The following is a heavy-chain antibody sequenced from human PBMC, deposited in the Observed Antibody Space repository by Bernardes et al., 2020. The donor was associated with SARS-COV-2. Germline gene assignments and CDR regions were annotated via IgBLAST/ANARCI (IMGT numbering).Heavy chain of an antibody. CDR2: IYYSGST. D-gene: IGHD2-15*01. Sequence: SETLTLTCTVSGGSISSYYWSWIRQPPGTGLEWIGYIYYSGSTNYNPSLKSRVTISVDTSKNQFSLKLSSVTAADTAVYYCARGGVAPRYYYYGMDVWGKGTTVTVSS. CDR3: ARGGVAPRYYYYGMDV. CDR1: GGSISSYY. V-gene: IGHV4-59*01. J-gene: IGHJ6*04.